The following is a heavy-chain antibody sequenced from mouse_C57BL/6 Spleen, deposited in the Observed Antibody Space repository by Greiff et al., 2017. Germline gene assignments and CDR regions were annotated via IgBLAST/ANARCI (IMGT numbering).Heavy chain of an antibody. D-gene: IGHD2-4*01. V-gene: IGHV1-66*01. CDR2: IYPGSGNT. J-gene: IGHJ4*01. CDR3: ARALYDYDGYAMDY. Sequence: QVQLQQSGPELVKPGASVKISCKASGYSFTSYYIHWVKQRPGQGLEWIGWIYPGSGNTKYNEKFKGKATLPADTSSSTAYMQLSSLTSEDSAVYYCARALYDYDGYAMDYWGQGTSVTVAS. CDR1: GYSFTSYY.